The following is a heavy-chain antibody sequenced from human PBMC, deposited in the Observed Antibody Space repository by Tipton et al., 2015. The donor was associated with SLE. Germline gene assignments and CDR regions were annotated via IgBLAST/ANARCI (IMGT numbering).Heavy chain of an antibody. J-gene: IGHJ4*02. D-gene: IGHD3-3*01. Sequence: LRLSCTVSGGSISRYHWNWIRQPPGKGLDWIGYIFYSGSTNYNPSLKSRVTISLDTSKNQFSLKLTSVTAADTAVYYCARDPYDSWSDYQATFDYWGQGTLVTVSP. CDR1: GGSISRYH. CDR2: IFYSGST. CDR3: ARDPYDSWSDYQATFDY. V-gene: IGHV4-59*12.